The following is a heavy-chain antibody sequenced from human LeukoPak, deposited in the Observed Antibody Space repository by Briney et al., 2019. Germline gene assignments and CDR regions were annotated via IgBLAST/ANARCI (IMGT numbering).Heavy chain of an antibody. CDR2: INHSGST. CDR1: GVSFSGYC. J-gene: IGHJ5*02. D-gene: IGHD3-22*01. Sequence: MSSETLSLTCAVYGVSFSGYCWSWIRQPPGKGLEWIGEINHSGSTNYNPSLKSRVTISVDTSKNQFSLKLSSVTAADTAVYYCAREIMIVVVITVNWFDPWGQGTLVTVSS. V-gene: IGHV4-34*01. CDR3: AREIMIVVVITVNWFDP.